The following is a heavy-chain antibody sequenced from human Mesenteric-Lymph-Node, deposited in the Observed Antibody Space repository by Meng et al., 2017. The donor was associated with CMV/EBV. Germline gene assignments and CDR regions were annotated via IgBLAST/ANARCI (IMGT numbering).Heavy chain of an antibody. CDR1: GGSISSSSYY. CDR2: IYYSGST. Sequence: GSLRLSCTVSGGSISSSSYYWGWIRQPPGKGLEWIGSIYYSGSTYYNPSLKSRVTISVDTSKNQFSLKLSSVTAADTAVYYCASQGEDGQYYGMDVWGQGTTVTVSS. V-gene: IGHV4-39*07. CDR3: ASQGEDGQYYGMDV. J-gene: IGHJ6*02.